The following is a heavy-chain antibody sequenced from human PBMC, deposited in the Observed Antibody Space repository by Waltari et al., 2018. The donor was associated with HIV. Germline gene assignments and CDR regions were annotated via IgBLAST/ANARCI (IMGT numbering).Heavy chain of an antibody. J-gene: IGHJ5*02. CDR1: GFTFSSYG. Sequence: QVQLVESGGGVVQPGRSLRLSCVASGFTFSSYGMHWVRQAPDKGLQWVEFIWFNGNNKNYADSVKGRFTISRDNSKNTLYLQMNSLRAEDTAVYYCARWATRFDPWGQGTLVTVSS. V-gene: IGHV3-33*01. CDR2: IWFNGNNK. CDR3: ARWATRFDP.